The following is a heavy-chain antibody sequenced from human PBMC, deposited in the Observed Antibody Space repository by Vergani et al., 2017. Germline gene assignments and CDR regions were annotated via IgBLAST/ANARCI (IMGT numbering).Heavy chain of an antibody. CDR1: GFTFDDYA. CDR3: VKDIAASGNYWDFDL. D-gene: IGHD6-13*01. Sequence: EVQLVESGGGLVQPGRSLRLPCAASGFTFDDYAMHWVRQAPGKGLEWVSGINWNSDSIAYADAVKGRFTISRDNAKNSLYLQMNSLRAEDTALYYCVKDIAASGNYWDFDLWGRGTLVTVSS. V-gene: IGHV3-9*01. J-gene: IGHJ2*01. CDR2: INWNSDSI.